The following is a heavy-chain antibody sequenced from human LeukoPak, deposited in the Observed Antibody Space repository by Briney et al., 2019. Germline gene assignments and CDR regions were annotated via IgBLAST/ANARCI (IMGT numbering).Heavy chain of an antibody. CDR2: ISSGSSYI. D-gene: IGHD2-21*01. J-gene: IGHJ4*02. V-gene: IGHV3-21*01. CDR3: ARGAYGVDY. CDR1: GFTFSSYS. Sequence: PGGSLRLSCAASGFTFSSYSMNWVRQSPGKVLEWVSSISSGSSYIYYADSVKGRFTISRDNAKNSLYLQMNSLRAEDTAVYYCARGAYGVDYWGQGTLVTVSS.